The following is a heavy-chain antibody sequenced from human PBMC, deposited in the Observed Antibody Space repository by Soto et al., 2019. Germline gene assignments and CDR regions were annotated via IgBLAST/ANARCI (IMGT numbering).Heavy chain of an antibody. CDR3: ARRWGPTFDF. Sequence: PSETVSLTCTVSGGSISSGGYYWSWIRQHPGKGLEWIGYIYYSGSTYYNPSLKSRVTISVDTSKNQFSLKLSSVTAADTAVYCCARRWGPTFDFWGQGTLVTVSS. V-gene: IGHV4-31*03. CDR1: GGSISSGGYY. J-gene: IGHJ4*02. D-gene: IGHD1-26*01. CDR2: IYYSGST.